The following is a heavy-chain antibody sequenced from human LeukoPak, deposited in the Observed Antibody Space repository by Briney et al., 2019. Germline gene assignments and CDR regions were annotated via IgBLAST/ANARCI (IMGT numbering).Heavy chain of an antibody. CDR2: ISSSGSTI. CDR1: GFTFSSYE. J-gene: IGHJ4*02. Sequence: GGSLRLSCAASGFTFSSYEMNWVRQAPGKGLEWVSYISSSGSTIYYADSVKGRFTISRDNSKNTLYLQMNSLRAKDTAVYYCAKSAIVGATYQGNYWGQGTLVTVSS. V-gene: IGHV3-48*03. CDR3: AKSAIVGATYQGNY. D-gene: IGHD1-26*01.